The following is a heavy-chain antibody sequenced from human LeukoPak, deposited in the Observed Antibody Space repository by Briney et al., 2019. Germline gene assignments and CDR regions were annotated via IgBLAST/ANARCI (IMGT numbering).Heavy chain of an antibody. D-gene: IGHD2-8*02. V-gene: IGHV3-23*01. J-gene: IGHJ4*02. CDR1: GFTFSTFA. CDR2: IFPSGGEI. CDR3: ATYRQVLLPFES. Sequence: GGSLILSCAASGFTFSTFAMIWGRQPPGKGLGGVSSIFPSGGEIHYADSVRGRFTISRDNSKSTLSLQMNSLRAEDTAIYYCATYRQVLLPFESWGQGTLVTVSS.